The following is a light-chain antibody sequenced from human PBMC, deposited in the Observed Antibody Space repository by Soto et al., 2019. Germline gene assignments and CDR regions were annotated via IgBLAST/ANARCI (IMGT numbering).Light chain of an antibody. J-gene: IGLJ1*01. CDR1: SSNIGRDY. CDR2: RGN. Sequence: QSVLTQPPSVSGTPGQRVNISCSGSSSNIGRDYVYWYQQFPGTAPKLHIYRGNQRPSGVPDRFSGPNSGTSASLAIGGLLSNDDSEYYGVAWVDRLRGYVFGTGPKLTL. CDR3: VAWVDRLRGYV. V-gene: IGLV1-47*01.